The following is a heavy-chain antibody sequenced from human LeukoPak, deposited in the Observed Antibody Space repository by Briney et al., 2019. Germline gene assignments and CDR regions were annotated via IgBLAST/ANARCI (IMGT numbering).Heavy chain of an antibody. Sequence: GGSLRLSCAASGFTFSSYSMNWVRQAPGKGLEWVSSISSSSSYIYYADSVKGRFTISRDNAKNSLYLQMNSLRAEDTAVYYCARLKAVDTAMGYFDYWGQGTLVTVSS. CDR1: GFTFSSYS. D-gene: IGHD5-18*01. V-gene: IGHV3-21*01. CDR3: ARLKAVDTAMGYFDY. CDR2: ISSSSSYI. J-gene: IGHJ4*02.